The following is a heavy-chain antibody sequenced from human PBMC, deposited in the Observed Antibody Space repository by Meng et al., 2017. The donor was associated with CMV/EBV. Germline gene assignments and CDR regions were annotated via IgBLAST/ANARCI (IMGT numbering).Heavy chain of an antibody. V-gene: IGHV3-74*01. CDR1: GFTFSSYW. Sequence: GGSLRLSYAASGFTFSSYWMHWVRQAPGKGLVWVSRINSDGSSTSYADSVKGRFTISRDNAKNTLYLQMNSLRAEDTAVYYCARDALYCGGDCYSDYWGQGTLVTVSS. CDR3: ARDALYCGGDCYSDY. J-gene: IGHJ4*02. CDR2: INSDGSST. D-gene: IGHD2-21*01.